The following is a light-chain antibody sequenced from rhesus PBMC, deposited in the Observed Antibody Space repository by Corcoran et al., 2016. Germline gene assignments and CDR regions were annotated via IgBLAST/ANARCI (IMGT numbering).Light chain of an antibody. CDR3: EQTLQTPYS. J-gene: IGKJ2*01. CDR2: QVS. V-gene: IGKV2-78*01. Sequence: DIVMTQTPLSLSVTPGEPASISCRSSQSLLDSNGYTYLYWYLQKAGQSPRLLIYQVSNRASGVPDRFRGSGSGTDVTLKISRVEAEDVGVYFCEQTLQTPYSFGQGTKVEIK. CDR1: QSLLDSNGYTY.